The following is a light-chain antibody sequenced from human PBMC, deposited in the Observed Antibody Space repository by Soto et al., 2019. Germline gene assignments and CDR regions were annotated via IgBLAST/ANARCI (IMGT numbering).Light chain of an antibody. CDR3: MQGTYWPT. CDR1: QSLVNRDGNTY. J-gene: IGKJ5*01. CDR2: KVS. Sequence: DVVLTQSPLSLPVTLGQAASLSCRSSQSLVNRDGNTYLTWFQQRPGQSPRRLIYKVSNRDSGVPDRFSGSGSGTDFTRKISRVEAEDVGVYYCMQGTYWPTFGQGTRLEIQ. V-gene: IGKV2-30*01.